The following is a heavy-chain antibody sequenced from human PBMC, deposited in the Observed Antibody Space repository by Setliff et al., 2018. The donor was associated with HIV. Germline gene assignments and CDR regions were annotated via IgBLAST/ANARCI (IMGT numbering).Heavy chain of an antibody. J-gene: IGHJ6*03. V-gene: IGHV4-59*01. Sequence: SETLSLTCTVSGGSISSYYWSWIRQPLGKGLEWIGYIYYSGSTNYNPSLKSRVTISVDTSKNQFSLKLSSVTAADTAVYYCARGDGTKYYYYYYMDVWGKVTTVTVSS. D-gene: IGHD1-7*01. CDR2: IYYSGST. CDR1: GGSISSYY. CDR3: ARGDGTKYYYYYYMDV.